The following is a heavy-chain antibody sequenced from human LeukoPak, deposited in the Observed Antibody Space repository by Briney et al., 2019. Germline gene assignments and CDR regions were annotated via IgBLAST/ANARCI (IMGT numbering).Heavy chain of an antibody. CDR3: AKGRGYCSGGSCYSDY. D-gene: IGHD2-15*01. CDR2: ISGSGGST. CDR1: GFTFSSYA. J-gene: IGHJ4*02. V-gene: IGHV3-23*01. Sequence: GGSLRLSCAASGFTFSSYAMSWVRQAPGKGLEWVSAISGSGGSTYYADSVKGRFTISRDNSKNTLYLQMNSLRAEDTAVYYCAKGRGYCSGGSCYSDYWGQGTLVTASS.